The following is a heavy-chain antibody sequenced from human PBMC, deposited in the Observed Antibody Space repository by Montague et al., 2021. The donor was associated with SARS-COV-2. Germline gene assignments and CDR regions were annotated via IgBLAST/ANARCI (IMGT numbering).Heavy chain of an antibody. V-gene: IGHV4-39*01. Sequence: SETLSLTCTVSGGSISNSIYYWDWIRQPPGKGLEWIGSIYNTENTYYNPSLKSRVTISIDTSKNPFSLKLRSVTAADTAVYYCARRGSGYSYGSGAFDYWGQGTLVTVSS. D-gene: IGHD5-18*01. J-gene: IGHJ4*02. CDR2: IYNTENT. CDR3: ARRGSGYSYGSGAFDY. CDR1: GGSISNSIYY.